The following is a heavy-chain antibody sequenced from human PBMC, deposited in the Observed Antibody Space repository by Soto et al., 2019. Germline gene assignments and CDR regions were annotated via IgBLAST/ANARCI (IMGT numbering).Heavy chain of an antibody. D-gene: IGHD3-3*01. CDR3: AKDTMYYDFWSGYYPDWFDP. CDR1: GFTFSSYA. J-gene: IGHJ5*02. CDR2: ISGSGGST. Sequence: GGSLRLSCAASGFTFSSYAMSWVRQAPGKGLEWVSAISGSGGSTYYADSVKGRFTISRDNSKNTLYLQMNSLRAEDTAVYYCAKDTMYYDFWSGYYPDWFDPWGQGTLVTVSS. V-gene: IGHV3-23*01.